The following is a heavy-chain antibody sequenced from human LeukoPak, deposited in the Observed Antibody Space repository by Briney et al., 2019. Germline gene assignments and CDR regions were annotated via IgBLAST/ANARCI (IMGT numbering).Heavy chain of an antibody. D-gene: IGHD2-15*01. Sequence: PSETLSLTCTVSGGSISSSSYYWGWIRQPPGEGLEWIGSIYYSGSTYYNPSLKSRVTISVDTSKNQFSLKVTSVTAADTAVYYCVRHGGGYCSGGSCYVDYWGQGTLVTVSS. J-gene: IGHJ4*02. CDR3: VRHGGGYCSGGSCYVDY. CDR2: IYYSGST. CDR1: GGSISSSSYY. V-gene: IGHV4-39*01.